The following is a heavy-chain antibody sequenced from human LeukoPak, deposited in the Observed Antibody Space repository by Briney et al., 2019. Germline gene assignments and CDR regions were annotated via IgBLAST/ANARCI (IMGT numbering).Heavy chain of an antibody. Sequence: SVKVSCKASGGTLNSYVISWVRQAPGQGLEWMGGIIPISGTINYAQKFQGRVTITADKSTSTAYMELSSLRSEDTAVYYCATLCCGSYYMDVWGKGTTVTVSS. CDR1: GGTLNSYV. CDR2: IIPISGTI. J-gene: IGHJ6*03. D-gene: IGHD2-15*01. CDR3: ATLCCGSYYMDV. V-gene: IGHV1-69*06.